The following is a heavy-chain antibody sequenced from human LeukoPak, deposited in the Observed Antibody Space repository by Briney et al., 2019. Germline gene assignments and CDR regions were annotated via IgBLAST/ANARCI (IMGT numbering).Heavy chain of an antibody. D-gene: IGHD6-19*01. Sequence: GGSLRLSCTASGFTFGDYAMSWVRQAPGKGLEWFSSISGSGGSTYYADSVKGRFTISRDNSKNTLYLQMNSLTAADTAVYYCARTPGYSSGWYGYYYGMDVWGQGATVTVSS. CDR2: ISGSGGST. CDR3: ARTPGYSSGWYGYYYGMDV. J-gene: IGHJ6*02. CDR1: GFTFGDYA. V-gene: IGHV3-23*01.